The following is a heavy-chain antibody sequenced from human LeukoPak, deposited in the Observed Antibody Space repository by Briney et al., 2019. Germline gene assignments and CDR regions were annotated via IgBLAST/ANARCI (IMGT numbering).Heavy chain of an antibody. J-gene: IGHJ4*02. CDR1: GFTFSSYW. Sequence: PGRSLRLSCAASGFTFSSYWMHWVRQAPGKGLVWVSRINSDGSSTSYADSVKGRFTISRDNAKNTLYPQVNSLRAEDTAVYYCARPGVVTSEFDYWGQGTLVTVSS. CDR2: INSDGSST. CDR3: ARPGVVTSEFDY. D-gene: IGHD4-23*01. V-gene: IGHV3-74*01.